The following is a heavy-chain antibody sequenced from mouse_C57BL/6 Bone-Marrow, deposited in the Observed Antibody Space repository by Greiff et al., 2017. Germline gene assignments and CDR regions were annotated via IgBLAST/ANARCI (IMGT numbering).Heavy chain of an antibody. V-gene: IGHV14-4*01. CDR1: GFNIKDDY. J-gene: IGHJ4*01. Sequence: EVQLQQSGAELVRPGASVKLSCTASGFNIKDDYMHWVKQRPEQGLEWIGWIDPENGDTEYASNFQGKATITADTSSNTAYLQLSSLTSEDTAVYYCTTKSGYYAMDYWGQGTSVTV. CDR3: TTKSGYYAMDY. CDR2: IDPENGDT.